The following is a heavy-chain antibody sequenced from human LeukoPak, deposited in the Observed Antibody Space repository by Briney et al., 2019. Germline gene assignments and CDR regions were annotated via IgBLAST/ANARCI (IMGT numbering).Heavy chain of an antibody. CDR1: GLTFNIYA. D-gene: IGHD2-2*01. CDR3: ATREVGSTLGDGFDI. CDR2: ISNSGGST. J-gene: IGHJ3*02. V-gene: IGHV3-23*01. Sequence: PGGSLRVSCVVSGLTFNIYAMTWVRQAPGKGLEWVSVISNSGGSTYYADSVKGRFTISRDNSKNTLYLQMNSLRAEDTAVYAVATREVGSTLGDGFDIWGQGTMVTASS.